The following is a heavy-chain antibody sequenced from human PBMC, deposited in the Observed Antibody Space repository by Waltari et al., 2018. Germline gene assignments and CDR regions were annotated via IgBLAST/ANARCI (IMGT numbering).Heavy chain of an antibody. D-gene: IGHD3-3*01. CDR2: IYYSGST. CDR1: GGSISSYY. J-gene: IGHJ3*02. V-gene: IGHV4-59*01. Sequence: QVQLQESGPGLVKPSETLSLTCTVSGGSISSYYWSWIRQPPGKGLEWIGYIYYSGSTNTNPSLKSRVTISVDTSKNQFSLKLSSVTAADTAVYYCARDSNYDFWSGYPDAFDIWGQGTMVTVSS. CDR3: ARDSNYDFWSGYPDAFDI.